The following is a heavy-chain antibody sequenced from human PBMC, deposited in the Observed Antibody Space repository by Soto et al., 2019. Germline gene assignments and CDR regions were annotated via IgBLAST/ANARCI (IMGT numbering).Heavy chain of an antibody. D-gene: IGHD3-22*01. CDR3: ARRDRSGYSYWLDT. Sequence: QVQLQESGPGLVKPSQTLSLTCTVSGGSISDGYYWSWIRQHAGKGLEWIGSISYSGSTSYNPSLKSRLTISVERSKSQFSLNLSSVTAADTAVYYCARRDRSGYSYWLDTWGQGTLVTVSS. J-gene: IGHJ5*02. V-gene: IGHV4-31*03. CDR1: GGSISDGYY. CDR2: ISYSGST.